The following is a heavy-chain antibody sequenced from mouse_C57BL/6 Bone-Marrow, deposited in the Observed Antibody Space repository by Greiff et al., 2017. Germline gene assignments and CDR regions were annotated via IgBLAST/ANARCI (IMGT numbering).Heavy chain of an antibody. CDR2: ISSGGSTI. CDR1: GFTFSDYG. CDR3: ARTWLLDSMDY. V-gene: IGHV5-17*01. J-gene: IGHJ4*01. Sequence: EVHLVESGGGLVKPGGSLKLSCAASGFTFSDYGMHWVRQAPEKGLEWVAYISSGGSTIYYADTVKGRFTLSRDNAKNTLFLQMTSLRSEDTAMYYCARTWLLDSMDYWGQGTSVTVSS. D-gene: IGHD1-2*01.